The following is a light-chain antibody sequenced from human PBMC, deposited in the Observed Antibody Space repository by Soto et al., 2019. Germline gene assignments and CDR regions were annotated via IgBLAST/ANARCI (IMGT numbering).Light chain of an antibody. CDR1: QSVSNN. CDR2: EAS. J-gene: IGKJ4*01. Sequence: EIVLTQSPGTLSLSPGERATLSCRASQSVSNNYLAWYQQKPGLAPRLLIYEASSRATGFPARFSGSGSGTEFNLTISSLQSEDFGVYYCQQYNNWPRATFGGGTKVDIK. CDR3: QQYNNWPRAT. V-gene: IGKV3-15*01.